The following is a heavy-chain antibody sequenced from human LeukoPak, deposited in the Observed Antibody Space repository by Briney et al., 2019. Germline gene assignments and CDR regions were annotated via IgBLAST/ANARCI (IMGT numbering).Heavy chain of an antibody. D-gene: IGHD1-26*01. J-gene: IGHJ3*02. CDR3: CHSLSGRTGAFDI. CDR1: GDSVSSNSAA. V-gene: IGHV6-1*01. Sequence: SQTLSLTCAISGDSVSSNSAAWNWISRSPSRGLEWLGRTYYRSKWYNDYAVSVKSRITINPDTSKNQFSLQLDCVTPEDTAVYYCCHSLSGRTGAFDIWGRGTVVTVSS. CDR2: TYYRSKWYN.